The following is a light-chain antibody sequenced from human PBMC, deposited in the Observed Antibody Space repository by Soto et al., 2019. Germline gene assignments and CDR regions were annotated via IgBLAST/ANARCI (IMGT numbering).Light chain of an antibody. V-gene: IGLV2-14*03. J-gene: IGLJ2*01. CDR2: DVT. Sequence: QSDLTQPASVSGSPGQSITISCTGTSSDVGRYKLVSWYQQHPGKAPKLMIYDVTNRHSGVSNRFSGSKSGNTASLTISGLQAEDEADYYCSSYTTSSTLIFGGGTKVPVL. CDR1: SSDVGRYKL. CDR3: SSYTTSSTLI.